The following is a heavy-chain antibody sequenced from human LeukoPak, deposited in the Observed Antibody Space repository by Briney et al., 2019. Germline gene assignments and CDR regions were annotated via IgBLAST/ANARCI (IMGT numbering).Heavy chain of an antibody. V-gene: IGHV3-43*02. CDR3: AKDKTGGSYQYYFDY. J-gene: IGHJ4*02. CDR1: GFTFDDYA. CDR2: ISGDGGST. D-gene: IGHD1-26*01. Sequence: PGGSLRLSCAASGFTFDDYAMHWVRQAPGKGLEWVSLISGDGGSTYYADSVKGRFTISRDNSKNSLYLPMNSLRTEDTALYYCAKDKTGGSYQYYFDYWGQGTLVTVSS.